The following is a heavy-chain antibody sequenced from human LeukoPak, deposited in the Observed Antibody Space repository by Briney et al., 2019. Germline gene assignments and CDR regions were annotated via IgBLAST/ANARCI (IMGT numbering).Heavy chain of an antibody. V-gene: IGHV4-59*01. D-gene: IGHD6-19*01. CDR3: ARLKGYSSGWYPSYYFDY. CDR2: IYYSGST. J-gene: IGHJ4*02. CDR1: GGSISNYY. Sequence: ASETLSLTCTVSGGSISNYYWSWIRKPPGKGLEWIGYIYYSGSTNYNPSLKSRVTISVDTSKNQFSLKLSSVTAADTAVYYCARLKGYSSGWYPSYYFDYWGQGTLVTVSS.